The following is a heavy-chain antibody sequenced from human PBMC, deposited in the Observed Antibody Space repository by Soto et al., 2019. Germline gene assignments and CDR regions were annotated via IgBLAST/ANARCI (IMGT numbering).Heavy chain of an antibody. V-gene: IGHV3-30*18. Sequence: GGSLRLSCAASGFTFSPYAMHWVRQAPGKALEWVAVISYDGSKKYYADSVKGRFTISRDNSKNTLYLQMNSLRAEDTAVYYCAKGGGSYPSHHYYGMDVWGRGTTVTVSS. CDR2: ISYDGSKK. CDR1: GFTFSPYA. D-gene: IGHD1-26*01. CDR3: AKGGGSYPSHHYYGMDV. J-gene: IGHJ6*02.